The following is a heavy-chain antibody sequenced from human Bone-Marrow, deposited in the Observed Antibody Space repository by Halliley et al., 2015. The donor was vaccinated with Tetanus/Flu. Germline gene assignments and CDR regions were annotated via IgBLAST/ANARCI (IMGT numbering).Heavy chain of an antibody. CDR2: ISYSGST. Sequence: LGGMGFISYSGSTYSTPSLKGRVTISVDTSNNQFSLKMSSVTAADTAVYYCARRRYFYYGLDVWGQGTTVTVSS. V-gene: IGHV4-30-4*01. D-gene: IGHD2-21*01. CDR3: ARRRYFYYGLDV. J-gene: IGHJ6*02.